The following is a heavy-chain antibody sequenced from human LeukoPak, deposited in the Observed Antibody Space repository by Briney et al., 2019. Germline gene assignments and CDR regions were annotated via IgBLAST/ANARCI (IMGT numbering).Heavy chain of an antibody. CDR3: AKERTRVTGGWT. CDR2: ISSSSSYI. Sequence: PGGSLRLSCAASGFTFSSYSMNWVRQAPGKGLEWVSSISSSSSYIYYADSVKGRFTISRDNAKNSLYLQMNSLRAEDTAVYYCAKERTRVTGGWTWGQGTLVTVSS. CDR1: GFTFSSYS. J-gene: IGHJ5*02. V-gene: IGHV3-21*01. D-gene: IGHD2-21*02.